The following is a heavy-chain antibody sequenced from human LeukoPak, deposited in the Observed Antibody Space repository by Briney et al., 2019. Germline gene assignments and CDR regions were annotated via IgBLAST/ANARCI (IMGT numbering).Heavy chain of an antibody. CDR1: GFTFSNYA. CDR2: ISGSAGST. V-gene: IGHV3-23*01. Sequence: GGSLRLSCATSGFTFSNYAMGWVRQAPGKGLEWVSGISGSAGSTYYADSVKGRFTISRDNSKNTLYLQMNSLRAEDTAVYYCSGGKYCSSTSCYIDYWGQGTLVTVAS. CDR3: SGGKYCSSTSCYIDY. D-gene: IGHD2-2*02. J-gene: IGHJ4*02.